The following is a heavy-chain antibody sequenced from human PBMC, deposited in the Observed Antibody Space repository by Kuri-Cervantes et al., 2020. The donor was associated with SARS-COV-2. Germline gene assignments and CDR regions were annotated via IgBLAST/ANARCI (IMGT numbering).Heavy chain of an antibody. J-gene: IGHJ6*02. V-gene: IGHV3-48*01. CDR1: GLTFSSYS. CDR2: ISSSSSTI. CDR3: ARAEDIVVVPAAIDV. D-gene: IGHD2-2*01. Sequence: GESLKISCAASGLTFSSYSMNWVRQAPGKGLEWVSYISSSSSTIYYADSVKGRFTISRDNAKNSLYLQMNSLRAEDTAVYYCARAEDIVVVPAAIDVWGQGTTVTVSS.